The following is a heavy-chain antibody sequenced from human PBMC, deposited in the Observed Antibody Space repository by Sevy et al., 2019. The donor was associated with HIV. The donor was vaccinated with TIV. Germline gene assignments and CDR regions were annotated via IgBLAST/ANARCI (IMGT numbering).Heavy chain of an antibody. CDR2: IYFSGST. J-gene: IGHJ4*02. CDR1: GGSISSTSDY. CDR3: ATLRGFDTSGYYIDY. V-gene: IGHV4-31*03. D-gene: IGHD5-12*01. Sequence: SETLSLTCTVSGGSISSTSDYWTWIRQHPGKGLEWIGNIYFSGSTYYNPSHKSRLIMSVDTSKNQLSLKMRSVTAADTAVYYCATLRGFDTSGYYIDYWGQGTLVTVSS.